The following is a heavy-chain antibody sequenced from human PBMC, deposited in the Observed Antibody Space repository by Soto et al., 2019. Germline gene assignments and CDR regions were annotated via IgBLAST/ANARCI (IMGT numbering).Heavy chain of an antibody. D-gene: IGHD3-10*01. J-gene: IGHJ6*02. Sequence: SETLSLTCTVSDVSVSSGSYYWSWIRQPPGKGLEWIGYIYYSGSTNYNPSLKSRVTISVDTSKNQFSLKLTSVTAADTAVYYCARGVGFGYYYYHMDLWGQGTTVTVSS. CDR3: ARGVGFGYYYYHMDL. CDR2: IYYSGST. V-gene: IGHV4-61*01. CDR1: DVSVSSGSYY.